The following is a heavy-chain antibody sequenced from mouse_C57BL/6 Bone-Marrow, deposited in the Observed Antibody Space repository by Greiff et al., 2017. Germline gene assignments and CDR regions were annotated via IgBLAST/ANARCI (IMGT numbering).Heavy chain of an antibody. V-gene: IGHV1-81*01. CDR1: GYTFTSYG. D-gene: IGHD1-1*01. J-gene: IGHJ2*01. CDR2: IYPRSGNT. CDR3: ARRYYGSSYRFDY. Sequence: VQLQQSGAELARPGASVKLSCKASGYTFTSYGISWVKQRTGQGLEWIGKIYPRSGNTYYNEKFKGKATLTADKSSSTAYMELRSLTSEDSAVYFCARRYYGSSYRFDYWGQGTTLTVSS.